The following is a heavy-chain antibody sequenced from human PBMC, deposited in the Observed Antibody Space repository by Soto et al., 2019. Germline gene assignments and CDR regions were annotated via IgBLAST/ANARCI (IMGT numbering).Heavy chain of an antibody. V-gene: IGHV4-34*01. CDR2: INHSGST. D-gene: IGHD3-9*01. CDR1: GGSFSGYY. Sequence: SETLSLTCAVYGGSFSGYYWSWIRQPPGKGLEWIGEINHSGSTNYNPSLKSRVTISVDTSKNQFSLKLSSVTAAETAVYYCARHVLRYFDYWGQGTLVTVSS. CDR3: ARHVLRYFDY. J-gene: IGHJ4*02.